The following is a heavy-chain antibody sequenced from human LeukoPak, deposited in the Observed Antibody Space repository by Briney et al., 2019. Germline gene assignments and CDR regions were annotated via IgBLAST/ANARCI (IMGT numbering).Heavy chain of an antibody. D-gene: IGHD5-12*01. CDR3: ARDYEGSGYDRFDY. CDR2: INPNSGGT. V-gene: IGHV1-2*02. J-gene: IGHJ4*02. Sequence: GASVKVSCKASGYTFTGYYMLWVRQAPAQGLEWMGCINPNSGGTNYAQNLQGRVTMTRDTSISTAYMELSRLRSDDSAVYYCARDYEGSGYDRFDYWGQGTLVTVSS. CDR1: GYTFTGYY.